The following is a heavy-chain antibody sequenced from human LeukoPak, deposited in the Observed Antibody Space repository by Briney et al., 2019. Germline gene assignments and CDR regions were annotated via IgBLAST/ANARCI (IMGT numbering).Heavy chain of an antibody. V-gene: IGHV3-15*07. CDR1: GFTFNDAW. J-gene: IGHJ4*02. CDR2: IKRKTDGGTT. Sequence: GGSLRLSCAASGFTFNDAWMNWVRQAPGKGLEWVGRIKRKTDGGTTDYAAPVKGRFTISRDDSKNTLYLQMNSLKTEDTAVYYCTTGNWGPHWGQGTLVTVSS. D-gene: IGHD7-27*01. CDR3: TTGNWGPH.